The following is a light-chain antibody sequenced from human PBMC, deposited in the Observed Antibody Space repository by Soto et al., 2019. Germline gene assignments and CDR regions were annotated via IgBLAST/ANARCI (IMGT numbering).Light chain of an antibody. CDR1: SSDVGSYNL. V-gene: IGLV2-23*01. Sequence: QSVLTQPASVSGSPGQSITISCTGTSSDVGSYNLVSRYQQHPGKAPKLMIYEGSKRPSGVSNRFSGSKSGNTASLTISGLQAEDEADYYCCSYAGSSTFYVFGTGTKVT. J-gene: IGLJ1*01. CDR2: EGS. CDR3: CSYAGSSTFYV.